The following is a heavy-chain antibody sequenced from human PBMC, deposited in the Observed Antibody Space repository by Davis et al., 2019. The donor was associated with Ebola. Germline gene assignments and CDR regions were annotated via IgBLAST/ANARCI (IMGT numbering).Heavy chain of an antibody. CDR2: IGTAGDT. Sequence: GGSLRLSCAASGFTFSSYDMHWVRHATGKGLEWVSAIGTAGDTYYPGSVKGRFTISREKAKNSLYLQMNSLRGEDTAVYYCARAGFGEIYFDYWGQGTLVTVSS. D-gene: IGHD3-10*01. CDR1: GFTFSSYD. J-gene: IGHJ4*02. CDR3: ARAGFGEIYFDY. V-gene: IGHV3-13*01.